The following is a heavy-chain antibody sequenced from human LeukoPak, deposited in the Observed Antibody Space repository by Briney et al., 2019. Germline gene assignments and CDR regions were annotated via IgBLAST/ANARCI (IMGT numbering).Heavy chain of an antibody. CDR1: GYSISSGYY. CDR3: ARGVRQQLVLRDSSLLDY. CDR2: IYHSGST. Sequence: SETLSLTCTVSGYSISSGYYWGWIRQPPGKGLEWIGSIYHSGSTYYNPPLKSRVTISVDTSKNQFSLKLSSVTAADTAVYYCARGVRQQLVLRDSSLLDYWGQGTLVTVSS. V-gene: IGHV4-38-2*02. D-gene: IGHD6-13*01. J-gene: IGHJ4*02.